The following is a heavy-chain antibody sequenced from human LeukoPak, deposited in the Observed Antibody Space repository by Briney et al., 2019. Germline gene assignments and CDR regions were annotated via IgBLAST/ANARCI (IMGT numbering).Heavy chain of an antibody. CDR2: ISHSGRTM. Sequence: GGSLRLSCAASGFTFSDYYMSWIRQAPGEGLEWVSYISHSGRTMYYADSVKGRFTISRDNAKNSLYLQMNSLRAGDTAVYYCARDSIVRGNIGNDMDVWGKGTTVTVSS. V-gene: IGHV3-11*01. CDR3: ARDSIVRGNIGNDMDV. D-gene: IGHD2-8*01. CDR1: GFTFSDYY. J-gene: IGHJ6*03.